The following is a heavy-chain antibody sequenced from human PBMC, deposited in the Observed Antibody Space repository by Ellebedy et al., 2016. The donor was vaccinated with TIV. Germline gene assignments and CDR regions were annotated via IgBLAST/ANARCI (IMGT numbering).Heavy chain of an antibody. V-gene: IGHV3-7*01. D-gene: IGHD6-19*01. Sequence: PGGSLRLSCAASGFTFSSYWMTWVRQAPGKGLEWVANIKEDGSQKNYVDSLKGRFTISKDNTKNSLFLQMNSLRAEDTAVYYCATSSGWTFKYWGQGTLVTVSS. J-gene: IGHJ4*02. CDR3: ATSSGWTFKY. CDR1: GFTFSSYW. CDR2: IKEDGSQK.